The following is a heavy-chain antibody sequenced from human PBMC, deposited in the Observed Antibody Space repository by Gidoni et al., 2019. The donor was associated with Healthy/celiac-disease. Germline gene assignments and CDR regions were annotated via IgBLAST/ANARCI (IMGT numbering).Heavy chain of an antibody. CDR3: ARDGYSSGWSPYYYGMDV. CDR1: GFTFSSYG. D-gene: IGHD6-19*01. J-gene: IGHJ6*02. Sequence: QVQLVESGGGVVQPGRSRRLSCAASGFTFSSYGMHWVRQAPGKGLEGVAVIWYDGSNKYYADSVKGRFTISRDNSKNTLYLQMNSLRAEDTAVYYCARDGYSSGWSPYYYGMDVWGQGTTVTVSS. V-gene: IGHV3-33*01. CDR2: IWYDGSNK.